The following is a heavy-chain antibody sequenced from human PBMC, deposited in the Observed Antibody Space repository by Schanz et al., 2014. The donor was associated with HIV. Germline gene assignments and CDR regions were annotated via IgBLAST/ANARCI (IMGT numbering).Heavy chain of an antibody. CDR3: GRGTRYERDYVGPRSDGMDV. Sequence: QVLLHQWGAGLLKPSETLSLTCAVYGGSFRGFYWNWIRQAPGKGLEWIGEINHSGNTYKKPSLKSRVTISVDTSKNQFSLNLTSVTAADTAVYFCGRGTRYERDYVGPRSDGMDVWGQGTTVTVSS. CDR1: GGSFRGFY. CDR2: INHSGNT. V-gene: IGHV4-34*01. D-gene: IGHD4-17*01. J-gene: IGHJ6*02.